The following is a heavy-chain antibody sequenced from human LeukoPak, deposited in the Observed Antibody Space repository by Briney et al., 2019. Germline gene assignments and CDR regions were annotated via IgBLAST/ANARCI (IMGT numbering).Heavy chain of an antibody. V-gene: IGHV1-69*13. CDR3: ARSIAVAGTAAHIYYYYYMDV. Sequence: SVKVSCKASGGTFTYYAISWVRQAPGQGLEWMGGIIPVFGTANYAQEFQGRVTITADESTSTAYMELSSLRSEDTAVYYCARSIAVAGTAAHIYYYYYMDVWGKGTTVTISS. CDR1: GGTFTYYA. D-gene: IGHD6-19*01. CDR2: IIPVFGTA. J-gene: IGHJ6*03.